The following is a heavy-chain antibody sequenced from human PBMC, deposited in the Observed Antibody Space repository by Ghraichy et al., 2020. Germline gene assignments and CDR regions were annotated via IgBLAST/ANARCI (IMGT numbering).Heavy chain of an antibody. CDR3: ANGAAVAEYFQH. CDR1: GFTFSSYA. J-gene: IGHJ1*01. D-gene: IGHD6-19*01. V-gene: IGHV3-23*01. Sequence: GGSLRLSCAASGFTFSSYAMSWVRQAPGKGLEWVSAISGSGGSTLYADSVKGRFTISRDNSRDTLFLQMNSLRAEDTAVYYCANGAAVAEYFQHWGQGTLVTVSS. CDR2: ISGSGGST.